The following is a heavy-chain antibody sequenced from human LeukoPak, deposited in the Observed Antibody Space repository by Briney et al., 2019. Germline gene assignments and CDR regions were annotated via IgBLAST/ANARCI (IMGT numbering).Heavy chain of an antibody. CDR2: LSSSSSYI. D-gene: IGHD2-8*02. J-gene: IGHJ4*02. CDR1: GLTFSSYS. V-gene: IGHV3-21*01. Sequence: GGYLRLSCAASGLTFSSYSMNWGRQAPGKGLGCVSSLSSSSSYIYYADSVKGRFTISRDNAKNSLNLQMNSLRAEDTAVYYCARDSYLRELVAFDXXGQGTLVTVSS. CDR3: ARDSYLRELVAFDX.